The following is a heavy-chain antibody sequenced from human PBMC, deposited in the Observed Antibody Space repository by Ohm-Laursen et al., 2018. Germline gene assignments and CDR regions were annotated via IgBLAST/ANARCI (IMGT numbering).Heavy chain of an antibody. CDR3: ARGGGGSSSSPYFDL. J-gene: IGHJ2*01. V-gene: IGHV3-7*03. D-gene: IGHD6-13*01. CDR1: GFTFRSYW. Sequence: GSLRLSCAASGFTFRSYWMNWVRQAPGKGPEWVANIKQDGSEKNYVDSVKGRFTISRDNAENSLYLQMNSLRAKDTAVYYCARGGGGSSSSPYFDLWGRGTLVTVSS. CDR2: IKQDGSEK.